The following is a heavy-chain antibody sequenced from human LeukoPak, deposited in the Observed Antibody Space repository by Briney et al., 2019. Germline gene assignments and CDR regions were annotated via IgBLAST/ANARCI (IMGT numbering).Heavy chain of an antibody. CDR2: IIPIFGTA. Sequence: SVKVSCKASGYTFTSYGISWVREAPGQGLEWMGRIIPIFGTANYAQKFQGRVTITTDESTSTAYMELSSLRSEDTAVYYCARVRIESWEFRDWGQGTLVAVSS. D-gene: IGHD1-26*01. V-gene: IGHV1-69*05. CDR3: ARVRIESWEFRD. CDR1: GYTFTSYG. J-gene: IGHJ1*01.